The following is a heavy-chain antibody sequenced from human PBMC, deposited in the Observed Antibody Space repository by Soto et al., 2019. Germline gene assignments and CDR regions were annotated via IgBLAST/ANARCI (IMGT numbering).Heavy chain of an antibody. CDR1: GFTFSGYA. CDR3: AKGEQLVPYYYGMDV. CDR2: ISGSGGRT. V-gene: IGHV3-23*01. Sequence: GVSRRLSWAASGFTFSGYAMSGVGQAPGKGLEWVSAISGSGGRTYYADSVKGRFTISRDKSKNTLYLQMNSLRAEDTAVYYCAKGEQLVPYYYGMDVWGQGTTVTVSS. J-gene: IGHJ6*02. D-gene: IGHD6-6*01.